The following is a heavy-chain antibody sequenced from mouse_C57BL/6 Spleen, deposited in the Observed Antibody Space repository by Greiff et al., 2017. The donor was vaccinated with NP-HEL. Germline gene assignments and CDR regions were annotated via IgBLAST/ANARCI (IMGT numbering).Heavy chain of an antibody. CDR1: GYTFSEYT. Sequence: QVQLQQSGASLVKPGASVKLSCKASGYTFSEYTIHWVMPWSGLGLEWFGCFYPGSGSINYIEKFKDKATLTADKSFSTLYMELSRLTSEDSAVYFCARHEEKSHLSWFAYWGQGTLGTVSA. D-gene: IGHD6-1*01. CDR3: ARHEEKSHLSWFAY. CDR2: FYPGSGSI. V-gene: IGHV1-62-2*01. J-gene: IGHJ3*01.